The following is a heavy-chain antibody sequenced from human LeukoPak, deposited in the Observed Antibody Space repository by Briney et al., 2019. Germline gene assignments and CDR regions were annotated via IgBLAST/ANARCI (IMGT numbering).Heavy chain of an antibody. D-gene: IGHD6-13*01. CDR2: IYNTCST. V-gene: IGHV3-66*01. CDR1: GFTVSSNY. J-gene: IGHJ4*02. CDR3: ARGLSSSSWYYN. Sequence: PGGSLRLSCAASGFTVSSNYMTWVRQAPGKGLEWVSVIYNTCSTYYAESVKGRFTISRDNSKNTLYLQMNSLRAEDTAVYYCARGLSSSSWYYNWGQGTLVTVSS.